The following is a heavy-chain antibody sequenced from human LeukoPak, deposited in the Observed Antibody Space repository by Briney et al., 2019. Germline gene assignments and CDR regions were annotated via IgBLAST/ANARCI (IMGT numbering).Heavy chain of an antibody. J-gene: IGHJ6*04. CDR1: GGTFSSYA. D-gene: IGHD2-15*01. CDR2: IIPIFGTA. Sequence: GASVKVSCKASGGTFSSYAISWVRQAPGQGLEWMGGIIPIFGTANYAQKFQGRVTITADKSTSTAYMELSSLRSEDTAVYYCARAALGYCSGGSCYSWGMDVWGKGTTVTVSS. V-gene: IGHV1-69*06. CDR3: ARAALGYCSGGSCYSWGMDV.